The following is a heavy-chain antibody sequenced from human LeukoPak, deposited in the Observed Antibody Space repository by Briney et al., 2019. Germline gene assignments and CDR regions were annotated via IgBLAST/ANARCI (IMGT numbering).Heavy chain of an antibody. CDR2: IYSGGST. Sequence: GGSLRLSCAVSGFTVSRNYMSWVRQAPGKGLEWVSVIYSGGSTYYADSVKGRFTISRDNSKNTLYLQMNSLRAEDTAVYYCASSSNDYASAAYFWGQGTLVTVSS. D-gene: IGHD2-2*01. CDR1: GFTVSRNY. V-gene: IGHV3-53*01. J-gene: IGHJ4*02. CDR3: ASSSNDYASAAYF.